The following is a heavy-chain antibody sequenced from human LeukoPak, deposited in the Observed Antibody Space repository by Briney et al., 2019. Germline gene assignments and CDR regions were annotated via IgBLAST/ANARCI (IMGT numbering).Heavy chain of an antibody. CDR2: IYYSGST. CDR1: GGSISSYY. V-gene: IGHV4-59*01. D-gene: IGHD2-2*02. J-gene: IGHJ4*02. CDR3: ARVEEGDCSSTSCYTWYFDY. Sequence: SETLSLTCTVSGGSISSYYWSWIRQPPGKGLEWIGYIYYSGSTNYNPSLKSRVTISVDTSRNQFSLKLGSVTAADTAVYYCARVEEGDCSSTSCYTWYFDYWGQGTLVTVSS.